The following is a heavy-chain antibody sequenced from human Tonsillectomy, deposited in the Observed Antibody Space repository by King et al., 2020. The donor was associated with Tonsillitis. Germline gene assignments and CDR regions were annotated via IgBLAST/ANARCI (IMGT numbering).Heavy chain of an antibody. CDR2: IRSKAYGGTR. CDR3: TRVRYSSGWHRVGVPHYFDY. CDR1: GFTFGDYG. J-gene: IGHJ4*01. Sequence: QLVQSGGGLVQPGRSLRLSCTASGFTFGDYGMSWFRQAPGKGLEWVGFIRSKAYGGTREHAASVKGRFTISRDDSKSIAYLQMNSLKTEDTAVYYCTRVRYSSGWHRVGVPHYFDYWGHGTLVTVSS. V-gene: IGHV3-49*03. D-gene: IGHD6-19*01.